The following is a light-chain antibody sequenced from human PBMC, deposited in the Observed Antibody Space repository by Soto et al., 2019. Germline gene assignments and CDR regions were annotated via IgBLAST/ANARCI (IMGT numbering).Light chain of an antibody. CDR2: DTS. Sequence: DIQMTQSPSTLSASVGNRVTITCRASQSISGWLAWYQQAPGKAPKLLIYDTSVLESGVPSRFSGSGSGTEFTLTISSLQPDDFATYYCQQYNTYPWTFGQGTKLEIK. J-gene: IGKJ1*01. CDR3: QQYNTYPWT. CDR1: QSISGW. V-gene: IGKV1-5*01.